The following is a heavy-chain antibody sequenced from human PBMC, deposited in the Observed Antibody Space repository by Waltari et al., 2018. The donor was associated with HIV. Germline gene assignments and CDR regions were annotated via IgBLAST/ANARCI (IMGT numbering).Heavy chain of an antibody. D-gene: IGHD5-12*01. CDR3: ARGRFEGYILYYYYGMDV. J-gene: IGHJ6*02. CDR1: GGPIRNGSYY. CDR2: IYSSGNT. V-gene: IGHV4-61*02. Sequence: QVQLQESGPGLVKPSQTLSLTCPVPGGPIRNGSYYWNWIRRPAGKGLEWIGRIYSSGNTNYNPSLKSRVTISVDTSKNQFSLKLSSVTAADTAVYYCARGRFEGYILYYYYGMDVWGQGTTVSVSS.